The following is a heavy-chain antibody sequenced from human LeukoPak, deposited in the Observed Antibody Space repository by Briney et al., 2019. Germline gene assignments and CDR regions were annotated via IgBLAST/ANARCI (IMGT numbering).Heavy chain of an antibody. Sequence: SETLSLTCTVSGVSISCYYWSLIRQPPGKGLEWHGYIYYSGSPNYNPSLKCRVTISVVKSTNQFSLKLSSVTAADTAVYYCARKDPMGAGGFDYWGQGTLVTVSS. V-gene: IGHV4-59*01. D-gene: IGHD1-26*01. CDR1: GVSISCYY. CDR2: IYYSGSP. J-gene: IGHJ4*02. CDR3: ARKDPMGAGGFDY.